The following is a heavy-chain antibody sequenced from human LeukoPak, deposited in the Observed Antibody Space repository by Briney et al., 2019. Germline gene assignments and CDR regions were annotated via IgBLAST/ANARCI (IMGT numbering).Heavy chain of an antibody. CDR1: GGSFSGYY. V-gene: IGHV4-34*01. D-gene: IGHD3-10*01. CDR3: ARMGGSGSYYSSDQVDY. Sequence: SETLSLTCAVYGGSFSGYYWSWIRQPPGKGLEWIGEINHSGSTNYNPSLKSRVTMSVDTSKNQFSLKLSSVTAADTAVYYCARMGGSGSYYSSDQVDYWGQGTLVTVSS. J-gene: IGHJ4*02. CDR2: INHSGST.